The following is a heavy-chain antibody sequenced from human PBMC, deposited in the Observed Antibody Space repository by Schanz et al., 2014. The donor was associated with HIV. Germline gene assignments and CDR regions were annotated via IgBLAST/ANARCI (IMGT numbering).Heavy chain of an antibody. J-gene: IGHJ4*02. CDR2: ISYNGDNK. CDR1: GFVFNSFG. CDR3: ARDAGWTYCGGDCPPGQ. V-gene: IGHV3-33*01. D-gene: IGHD2-21*02. Sequence: VQLLESGGGLVQPGGSLRLSCVASGFVFNSFGMHWVRQAPGKGLEWVAVISYNGDNKKYGDSVRGRFTISRDNSKNTLYLHMASLRADDTAVYYCARDAGWTYCGGDCPPGQWGQGTLVTVSS.